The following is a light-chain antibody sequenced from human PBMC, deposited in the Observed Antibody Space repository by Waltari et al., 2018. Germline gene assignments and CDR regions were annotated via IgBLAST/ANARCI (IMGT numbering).Light chain of an antibody. CDR3: ASYTATSTPYV. CDR2: DVS. V-gene: IGLV2-14*01. Sequence: QSALTNPAPVTGSPAQSIATSCPRTSRAVGDSDNLFWYQQHPGKAPKLLIYDVSNRPSGVSTRFFGSKSGNTASLTISGLQAEDEADYYCASYTATSTPYVFGTGTKVTVL. J-gene: IGLJ1*01. CDR1: SRAVGDSDN.